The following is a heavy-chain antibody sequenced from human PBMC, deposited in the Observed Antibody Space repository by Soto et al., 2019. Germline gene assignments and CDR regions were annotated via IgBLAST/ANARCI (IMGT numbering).Heavy chain of an antibody. CDR2: IYPGDSDT. CDR1: GYSFTSYW. Sequence: GESLKISCKGSGYSFTSYWIGWVRQMPGKGLEWMGIIYPGDSDTRYSPSFQGQVAISADKSISTAYLQWSSLKASDTAMYYCASHLSIAPRYPYAMHVPGTGTTVTGSS. D-gene: IGHD6-6*01. J-gene: IGHJ6*04. V-gene: IGHV5-51*01. CDR3: ASHLSIAPRYPYAMHV.